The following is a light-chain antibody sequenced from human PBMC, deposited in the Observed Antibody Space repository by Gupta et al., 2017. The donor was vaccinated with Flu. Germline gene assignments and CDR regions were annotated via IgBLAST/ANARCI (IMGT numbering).Light chain of an antibody. CDR3: QQRSGLPMYT. V-gene: IGKV3-11*01. J-gene: IGKJ2*01. Sequence: EIVLTQSPATLSLSPGDRAILSCRASQSVNIYLAWYQQKPGQPPRLLMFDASKRDAGIPDRFSGSGSGKDFTLTISTLEPEDFAVYYCQQRSGLPMYTFGQGTKLE. CDR1: QSVNIY. CDR2: DAS.